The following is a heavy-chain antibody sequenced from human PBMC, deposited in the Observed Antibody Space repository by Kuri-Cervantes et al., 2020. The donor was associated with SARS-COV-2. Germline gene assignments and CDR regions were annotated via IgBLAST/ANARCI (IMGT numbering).Heavy chain of an antibody. CDR1: GYTFTSYG. D-gene: IGHD2-8*01. V-gene: IGHV1-18*01. CDR3: ARTDIVLMVYAIFREDY. Sequence: ASSKVSCKASGYTFTSYGISWVRQAPGQGLEWMGWISAYNGNTNHAQKLQGRVTMTTDTSTSTAYMELRSLRSDDTAVYYCARTDIVLMVYAIFREDYWGQGTLVTVSS. J-gene: IGHJ4*02. CDR2: ISAYNGNT.